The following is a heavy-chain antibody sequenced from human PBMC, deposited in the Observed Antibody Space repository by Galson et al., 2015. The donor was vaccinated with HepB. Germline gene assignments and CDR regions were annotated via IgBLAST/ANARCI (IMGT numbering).Heavy chain of an antibody. CDR1: GFTFSSYP. CDR2: IISNSNNI. D-gene: IGHD3-10*01. CDR3: ARERGGRYMDV. V-gene: IGHV3-48*01. J-gene: IGHJ6*03. Sequence: SLRLSCAASGFTFSSYPMNWVRQAPGKGLECISYIISNSNNIYYADSVKGRFTISRDNAKSSLYLQMNSLRAEDTAVYYCARERGGRYMDVWGKGTTVTVS.